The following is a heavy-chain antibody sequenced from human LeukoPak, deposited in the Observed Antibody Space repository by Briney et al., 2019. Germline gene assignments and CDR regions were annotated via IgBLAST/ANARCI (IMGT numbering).Heavy chain of an antibody. D-gene: IGHD6-13*01. J-gene: IGHJ5*02. Sequence: SETLSLTCAVYGGSFSGYYWSWIRRPPGKGLEWIGEINHSGSTNYNPSLKSRVTISVDTSKNQFSLKLSSVTAADTAVYYCARGGLAAGTFRGRRNWFDPWGQGTLVTVSS. V-gene: IGHV4-34*01. CDR3: ARGGLAAGTFRGRRNWFDP. CDR1: GGSFSGYY. CDR2: INHSGST.